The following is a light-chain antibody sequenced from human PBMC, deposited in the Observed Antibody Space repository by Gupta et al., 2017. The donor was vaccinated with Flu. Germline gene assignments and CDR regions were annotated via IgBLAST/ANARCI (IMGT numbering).Light chain of an antibody. J-gene: IGKJ4*01. Sequence: DIQMTQSPSTLSASVGDRVTLTCRASQNILSWLAWYQHKPGQAPKLLISEASNLAYGVPSRFSGSGSGTEFTLTISGLQPDDFATYYCQQDYNYFISFGGGTKVHSK. CDR3: QQDYNYFIS. CDR2: EAS. V-gene: IGKV1-5*03. CDR1: QNILSW.